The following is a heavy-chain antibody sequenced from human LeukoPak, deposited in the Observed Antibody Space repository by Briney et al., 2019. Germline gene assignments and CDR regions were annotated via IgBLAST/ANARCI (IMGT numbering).Heavy chain of an antibody. CDR1: GYTFTSYY. V-gene: IGHV1-46*01. Sequence: ASVKVSCKASGYTFTSYYMHWVRQAPGQGLEWIGIINPSGGSTSYAQKFQGSVTMTRDMSTSTVYMELSSLRSEDTAVYYCARERASIAARPLDYWGQGTLVTVSS. CDR2: INPSGGST. J-gene: IGHJ4*02. CDR3: ARERASIAARPLDY. D-gene: IGHD6-6*01.